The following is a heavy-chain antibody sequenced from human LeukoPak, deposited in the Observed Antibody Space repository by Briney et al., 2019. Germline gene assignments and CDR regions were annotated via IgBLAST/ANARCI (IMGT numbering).Heavy chain of an antibody. CDR3: ARDRYCSGGSCSSAADC. J-gene: IGHJ4*02. CDR2: IWYDGNNK. V-gene: IGHV3-33*01. D-gene: IGHD2-15*01. CDR1: GFTFSSYG. Sequence: PGGSLRLSCAASGFTFSSYGLHWVRQTPGKGLEWVAVIWYDGNNKYYADSVKGRFSISRDNSKNTLYLQMNSLRAEDTAVYYCARDRYCSGGSCSSAADCWGQGTLVTVSS.